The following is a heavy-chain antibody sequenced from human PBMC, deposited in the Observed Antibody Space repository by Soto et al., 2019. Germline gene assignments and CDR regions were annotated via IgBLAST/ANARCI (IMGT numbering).Heavy chain of an antibody. V-gene: IGHV3-23*05. Sequence: GGSLSLSWRAAEFHFINNDMRWVRQAPGKGLEWVSTIDGTSTFSNYADSVEGRFTISRDNSRNTVYLQMNSLRADDTAVYYCAKNSGGFTAWGQGTLGPV. CDR1: EFHFINND. CDR2: IDGTSTFS. CDR3: AKNSGGFTA. D-gene: IGHD3-10*01. J-gene: IGHJ1*01.